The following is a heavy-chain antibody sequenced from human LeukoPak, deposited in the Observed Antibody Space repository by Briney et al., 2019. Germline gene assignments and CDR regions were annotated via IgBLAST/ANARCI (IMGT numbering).Heavy chain of an antibody. D-gene: IGHD3-22*01. CDR2: IYHSGNT. V-gene: IGHV4-4*02. Sequence: KASGTLSLTCAVSGDSISSSNWWTWVRQPPGKGLEWIGEIYHSGNTNYNPSLKSRVTISVDTSKNQFSLKLSSVTAADTAVYYCARASRGGIDYYDSSGYYLPFLNWFDPWGQGTLVTVSS. CDR3: ARASRGGIDYYDSSGYYLPFLNWFDP. J-gene: IGHJ5*02. CDR1: GDSISSSNW.